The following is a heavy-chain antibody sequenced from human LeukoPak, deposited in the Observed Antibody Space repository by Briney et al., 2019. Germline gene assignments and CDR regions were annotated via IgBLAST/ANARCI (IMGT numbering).Heavy chain of an antibody. J-gene: IGHJ5*02. D-gene: IGHD1-26*01. CDR1: GGSISSNNYF. Sequence: SETLSLTCNVSGGSISSNNYFWGWIRQPPGKGLDWIGAISYSGSTDYNPSLKSRVTISVDTSKNQFSLKLSSVTAADTAVYYCASSSGSYFNWFDPWGQGTLVTVSS. CDR2: ISYSGST. CDR3: ASSSGSYFNWFDP. V-gene: IGHV4-39*01.